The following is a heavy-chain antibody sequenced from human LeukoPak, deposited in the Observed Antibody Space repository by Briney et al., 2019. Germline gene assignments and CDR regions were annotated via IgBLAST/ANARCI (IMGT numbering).Heavy chain of an antibody. V-gene: IGHV4-38-2*01. J-gene: IGHJ4*02. D-gene: IGHD1-1*01. CDR3: ATNWSDFDY. CDR2: IYLGGTT. Sequence: SETLSLTCSVSGYSISSGPYWGWSRQPPGQGLEWIASIYLGGTTYYTPSLKSRVTISVDTSKNQLSLRLSSVTAADTAVYYCATNWSDFDYWGPGTLVTVSS. CDR1: GYSISSGPY.